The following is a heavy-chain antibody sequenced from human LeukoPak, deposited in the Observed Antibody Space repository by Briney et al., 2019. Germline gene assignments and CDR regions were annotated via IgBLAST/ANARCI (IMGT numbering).Heavy chain of an antibody. CDR1: GFTFSSYA. CDR3: ASPPLGYCSSTSCFKFPYFDY. CDR2: ISGSGGST. J-gene: IGHJ4*02. V-gene: IGHV3-23*01. Sequence: GGSLRLSCAASGFTFSSYAMSWVRQAPGKGLEWVSAISGSGGSTYYADSVKGRFTISRDNSKNTLYLQMNSLRAEDTAVYYCASPPLGYCSSTSCFKFPYFDYWGQGTLVTVSS. D-gene: IGHD2-2*01.